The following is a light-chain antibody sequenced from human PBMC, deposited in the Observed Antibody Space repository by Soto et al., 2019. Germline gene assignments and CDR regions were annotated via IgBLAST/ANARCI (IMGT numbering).Light chain of an antibody. J-gene: IGKJ2*01. CDR2: DAS. CDR3: QQYKSYPFT. CDR1: QSISSW. Sequence: DIQMTQSPSTLSASVGDRVTITCRASQSISSWLAWYQQKPGKAPKLLIYDASSLQSGVPSRFSGSGSGTEFTLTFSSLQPDDFASYNCQQYKSYPFTFGQGTKLEIK. V-gene: IGKV1-5*01.